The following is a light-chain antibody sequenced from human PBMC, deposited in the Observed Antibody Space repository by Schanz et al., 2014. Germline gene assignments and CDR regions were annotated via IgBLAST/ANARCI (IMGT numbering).Light chain of an antibody. V-gene: IGLV2-23*01. J-gene: IGLJ2*01. Sequence: QSALTQPASASGSPGQSVTISCTGTSSDVGSYNLVSWYQQDAGKAPKLIIYEGSKRPSGVSHRFSGSKSGSTASLRISELQAEDESNYSCCSYAGSTSVVFGGGTKLTVL. CDR3: CSYAGSTSVV. CDR2: EGS. CDR1: SSDVGSYNL.